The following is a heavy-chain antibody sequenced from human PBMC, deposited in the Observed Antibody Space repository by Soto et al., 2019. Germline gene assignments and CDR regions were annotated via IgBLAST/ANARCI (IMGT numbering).Heavy chain of an antibody. V-gene: IGHV1-69*13. CDR1: GGTFRTES. Sequence: QVHLVQSGAEVKKPGSSVKVSCKYSGGTFRTESINWVRQAPGQGLEWMGGILPFFGTADYAPRLQGRVTLTAGGATTTAYMELGILASQDTAAYCCASGHEHGGTSAAFDVWGPGTMVTVSS. CDR2: ILPFFGTA. D-gene: IGHD1-1*01. J-gene: IGHJ3*01. CDR3: ASGHEHGGTSAAFDV.